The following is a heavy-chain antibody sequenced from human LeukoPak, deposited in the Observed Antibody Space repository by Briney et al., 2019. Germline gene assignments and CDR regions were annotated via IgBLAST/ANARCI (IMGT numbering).Heavy chain of an antibody. CDR3: ARDSYSLYYDFWSGYYHWFDP. D-gene: IGHD3-3*01. V-gene: IGHV1-8*01. CDR2: MNPNSGNT. Sequence: ASVKVSCKASGYTFTSYDINWVRQATGQGLERMGWMNPNSGNTGYAQKFQGRVTMTRNTSISTAYMELSSLRSEDTAVYYCARDSYSLYYDFWSGYYHWFDPWGQGTLVTVSS. CDR1: GYTFTSYD. J-gene: IGHJ5*02.